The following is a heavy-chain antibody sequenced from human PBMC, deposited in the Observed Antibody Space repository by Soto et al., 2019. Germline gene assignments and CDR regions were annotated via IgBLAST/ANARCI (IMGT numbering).Heavy chain of an antibody. CDR3: ARERSDSSSSGGDYYYMDV. D-gene: IGHD6-6*01. CDR1: GGSISSYY. CDR2: IYYSGST. Sequence: LSLTCTVSGGSISSYYWSWIRQPPGKGLEWIGYIYYSGSTNYNPSLKSRVTISVDTSKNQFSLKLSSVTAADTAVYYCARERSDSSSSGGDYYYMDVWGKGTTVTVSS. J-gene: IGHJ6*03. V-gene: IGHV4-59*01.